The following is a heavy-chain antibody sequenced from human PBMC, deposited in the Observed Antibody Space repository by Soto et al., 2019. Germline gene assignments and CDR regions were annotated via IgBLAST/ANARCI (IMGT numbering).Heavy chain of an antibody. CDR1: VNSFTSPS. Sequence: ASVNSFTSPSLPWVRQAPGQSLEWMGWINGGNGDTRYSQNFQGRATMTRDTSASTAYLELSSLRSEDSAVYYCATTCDSSTYSSTASAEYFHPWG. D-gene: IGHD3-22*01. CDR3: ATTCDSSTYSSTASAEYFHP. V-gene: IGHV1-3*01. CDR2: INGGNGDT. J-gene: IGHJ1*01.